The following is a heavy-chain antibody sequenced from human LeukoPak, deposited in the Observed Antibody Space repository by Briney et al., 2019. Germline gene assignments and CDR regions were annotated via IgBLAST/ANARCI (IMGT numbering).Heavy chain of an antibody. CDR1: GGTFSSNT. D-gene: IGHD2-15*01. Sequence: ASVKVSCKASGGTFSSNTISWVRQAPGQGLECMGGIIPIFGTANYAQKFQGRVTITADESTSTAYMELSGLRYEDTAVYYCARVWCSGGSCYSSRGAFDIWGQGTMVTVSS. CDR3: ARVWCSGGSCYSSRGAFDI. V-gene: IGHV1-69*13. J-gene: IGHJ3*02. CDR2: IIPIFGTA.